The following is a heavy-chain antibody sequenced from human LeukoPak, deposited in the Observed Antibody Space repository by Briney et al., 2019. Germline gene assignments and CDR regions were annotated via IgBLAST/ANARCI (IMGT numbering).Heavy chain of an antibody. CDR1: GFTFDDYG. V-gene: IGHV3-20*04. Sequence: PGGSLRLSCAASGFTFDDYGMGWVRQAPRKRLEWGSGINWNGGSTGYADSVKGRFPLSRDKAKNYLYLQMNSLRAEDTALYYCARAHIAARAQGIYYMDVWGKGTTVTVSS. J-gene: IGHJ6*03. D-gene: IGHD6-6*01. CDR3: ARAHIAARAQGIYYMDV. CDR2: INWNGGST.